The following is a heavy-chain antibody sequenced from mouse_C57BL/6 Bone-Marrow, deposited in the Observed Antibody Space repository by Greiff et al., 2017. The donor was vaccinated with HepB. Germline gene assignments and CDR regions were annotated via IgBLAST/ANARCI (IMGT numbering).Heavy chain of an antibody. CDR1: GYTFTSYW. J-gene: IGHJ2*01. D-gene: IGHD4-1*01. V-gene: IGHV1-55*01. CDR2: IYPGSGST. Sequence: QVQLKQPGAELVKPGASVKMSCTASGYTFTSYWITWVKPRPGQGLEWIGDIYPGSGSTNYNEKFKSKATLTVDTSSSTAYMQLSSLTSEDSAVYYCARSLTGFDYWGQGTTLTVSS. CDR3: ARSLTGFDY.